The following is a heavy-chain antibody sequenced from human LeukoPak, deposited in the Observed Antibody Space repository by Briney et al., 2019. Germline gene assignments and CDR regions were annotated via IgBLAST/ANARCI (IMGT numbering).Heavy chain of an antibody. D-gene: IGHD4-23*01. CDR2: IYYTGST. J-gene: IGHJ3*02. CDR3: ARDMGLNYGGNSDAFDI. V-gene: IGHV4-59*01. CDR1: GGSIRSYY. Sequence: SETLSLTCTVSGGSIRSYYWSWIRQPPGKGLEWIGYIYYTGSTNYNPPLKSRVTISVDTSKNQFSLKVSSVTAADTAVYYCARDMGLNYGGNSDAFDIWGQGTMVSVSS.